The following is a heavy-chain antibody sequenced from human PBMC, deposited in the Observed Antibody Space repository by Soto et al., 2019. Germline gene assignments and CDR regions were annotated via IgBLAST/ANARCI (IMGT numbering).Heavy chain of an antibody. V-gene: IGHV3-66*01. J-gene: IGHJ6*02. CDR3: ARDRYGGNYYYYGMDV. CDR2: IYSGGST. D-gene: IGHD4-17*01. CDR1: GFTVSSNY. Sequence: GGSLRLSCAASGFTVSSNYMSWVRQAPGKGLEWVSVIYSGGSTYYADSVKGRFTISRHNSKNTLYLQMNSLRAEDTAVYYCARDRYGGNYYYYGMDVWGQGTTVTVSS.